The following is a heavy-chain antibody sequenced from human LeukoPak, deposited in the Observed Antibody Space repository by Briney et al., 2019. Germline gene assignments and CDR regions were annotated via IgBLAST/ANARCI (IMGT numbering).Heavy chain of an antibody. J-gene: IGHJ3*02. CDR1: GYTFTGYY. D-gene: IGHD6-13*01. CDR2: INPNSGGT. V-gene: IGHV1-2*02. Sequence: GASVKVSCKASGYTFTGYYMHWVRQAPGQGLEWMGWINPNSGGTNYAQKFQGRVTMTRDTSISTAYMELSRLRSDDTAVYYCARAGNYSSSWYFAFDIWGQGTMVTVSS. CDR3: ARAGNYSSSWYFAFDI.